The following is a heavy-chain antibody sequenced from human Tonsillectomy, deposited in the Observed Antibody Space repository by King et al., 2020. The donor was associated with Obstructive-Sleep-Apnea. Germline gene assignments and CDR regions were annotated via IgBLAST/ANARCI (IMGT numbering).Heavy chain of an antibody. V-gene: IGHV5-10-1*03. CDR1: GYSFTSYW. Sequence: QLVQSGAEVKKSGESLRISCKGSGYSFTSYWISWVRQMPGRGLEWMGRIDPSDSYTNYSPSFQGHVTISADKSISTAYLQWSSLKASDTAMYYCARPSTSGYYLDAFDIWGQGTMVTVSS. CDR2: IDPSDSYT. J-gene: IGHJ3*02. D-gene: IGHD3-22*01. CDR3: ARPSTSGYYLDAFDI.